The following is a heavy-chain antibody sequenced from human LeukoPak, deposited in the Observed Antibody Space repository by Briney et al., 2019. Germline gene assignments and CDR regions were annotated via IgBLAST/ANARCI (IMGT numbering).Heavy chain of an antibody. CDR3: ARDPYSRGFGAFDV. Sequence: GGSLRLSCAAFGFTFHTYWMTWVRQAPGKGLEWVANIKEDGSETVYVDSLKGRFTISRDNARNTLYLQMDSLRVEDTAVYYCARDPYSRGFGAFDVWGQGTMVTVSS. V-gene: IGHV3-7*04. J-gene: IGHJ3*01. CDR1: GFTFHTYW. CDR2: IKEDGSET. D-gene: IGHD6-19*01.